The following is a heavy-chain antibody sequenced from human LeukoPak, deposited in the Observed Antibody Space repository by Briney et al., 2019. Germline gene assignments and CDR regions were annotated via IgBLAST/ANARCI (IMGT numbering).Heavy chain of an antibody. D-gene: IGHD3-10*01. J-gene: IGHJ4*02. Sequence: GESLKISCKGSGYSFAAYWIGWVRQMPGKGLEWMGSIFPGDSDTRYSPSFQGQVTISADKSISTAYLQWSSLKASDTAMYYCARQHGSGSYYSRAIDYWGQGTLVTVSS. CDR1: GYSFAAYW. CDR3: ARQHGSGSYYSRAIDY. V-gene: IGHV5-51*01. CDR2: IFPGDSDT.